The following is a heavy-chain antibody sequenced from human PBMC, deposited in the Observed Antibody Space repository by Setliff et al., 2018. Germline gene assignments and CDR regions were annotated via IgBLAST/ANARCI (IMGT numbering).Heavy chain of an antibody. CDR1: GFGFTTFG. D-gene: IGHD2-2*01. J-gene: IGHJ4*02. CDR3: ARGPPDFVVVPAAAKFDY. CDR2: ISPYSGNT. V-gene: IGHV1-18*01. Sequence: GASVKVSCKTSGFGFTTFGFSWVRQAPGQGLEWLGSISPYSGNTNYPQWLQDRVTMTIDTSATTVYMELQSLRSDDTAVYYCARGPPDFVVVPAAAKFDYWGPGTLVTVS.